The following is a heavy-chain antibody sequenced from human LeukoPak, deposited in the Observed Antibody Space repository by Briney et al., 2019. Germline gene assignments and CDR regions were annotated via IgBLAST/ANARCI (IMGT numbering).Heavy chain of an antibody. V-gene: IGHV1-46*01. CDR2: INPRSGDA. Sequence: ASVKVSCKASGYTFTIYYMHWVRQAPGQGLEWMGIINPRSGDASYAQRFQGRVTMTRDTSTTTVYMELSSLRSEDTAVYYCARHHVDTANDYWGQGTLVTVSS. D-gene: IGHD5-18*01. CDR1: GYTFTIYY. J-gene: IGHJ4*02. CDR3: ARHHVDTANDY.